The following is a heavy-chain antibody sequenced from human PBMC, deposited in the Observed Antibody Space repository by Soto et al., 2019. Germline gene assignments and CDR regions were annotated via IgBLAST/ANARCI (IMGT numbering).Heavy chain of an antibody. V-gene: IGHV1-46*01. CDR1: GYTFTTYY. J-gene: IGHJ4*02. Sequence: ASVKVSCKASGYTFTTYYMQSVRPCPGQGQEWMGRITPDGGRTSYAQKFPGRATMSRDTSTNTVSMYLRSLRSEDTAVYYSATRDPGHYWGKGTLVTAAS. CDR3: ATRDPGHY. CDR2: ITPDGGRT.